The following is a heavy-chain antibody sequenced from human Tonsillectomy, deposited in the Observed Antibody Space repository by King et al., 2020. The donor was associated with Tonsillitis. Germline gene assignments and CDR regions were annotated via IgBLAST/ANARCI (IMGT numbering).Heavy chain of an antibody. V-gene: IGHV4-31*03. Sequence: VQLQESGPGLVKPSQTLSLTCTVSGGSISSGGYYWSWIRQHPGKGLEWIGYIYYSGSTYYNSSLKSRVTISVDTSKNQFSLKLSSVTAADTAVYYCARDYSGYGTHAFDIWGQGTMVTVSS. CDR3: ARDYSGYGTHAFDI. D-gene: IGHD5-12*01. CDR2: IYYSGST. CDR1: GGSISSGGYY. J-gene: IGHJ3*02.